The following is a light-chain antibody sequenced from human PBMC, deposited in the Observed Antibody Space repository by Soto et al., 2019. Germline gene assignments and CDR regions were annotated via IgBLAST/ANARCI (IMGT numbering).Light chain of an antibody. V-gene: IGKV1-5*03. Sequence: DIQMTQSPSPLSASVGDRVTITCRASQSISTWLAWYQQRAGKAPTLLIYKASNLESGVPSRFSGSGSGTDFTLTISSLQPDDFATYYCQQYNSYSWAFGQGTKVEIK. CDR3: QQYNSYSWA. J-gene: IGKJ1*01. CDR2: KAS. CDR1: QSISTW.